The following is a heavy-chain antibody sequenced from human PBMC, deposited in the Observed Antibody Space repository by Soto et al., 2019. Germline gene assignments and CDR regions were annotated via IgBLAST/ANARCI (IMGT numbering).Heavy chain of an antibody. Sequence: EVQLVESGGALVQPGGALRLSCAASGFTFSTYWMHWVRHAPGKGLVWVSLINSDGTYTAYADSVRGRFTISRDNAKNTLYLHMTSLRAEDTAVYHYPAALLGAPYDYWGQGILVTVAT. D-gene: IGHD1-26*01. CDR1: GFTFSTYW. CDR3: PAALLGAPYDY. J-gene: IGHJ4*02. V-gene: IGHV3-74*01. CDR2: INSDGTYT.